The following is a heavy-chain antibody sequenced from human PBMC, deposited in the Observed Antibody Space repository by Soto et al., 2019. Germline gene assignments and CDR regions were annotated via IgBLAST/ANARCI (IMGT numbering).Heavy chain of an antibody. Sequence: PGGSLRLSCAGSGFTLSDHYIDWVRQAPGKGLEWVGRSRDKAQGYSTAYAASLKGRLTISRDNAKNSMYLQMNTLRAEDTAVYYCARESEDLSSNLDYWGQGTLVTVSS. J-gene: IGHJ4*02. CDR2: SRDKAQGYST. V-gene: IGHV3-72*01. CDR1: GFTLSDHY. CDR3: ARESEDLSSNLDY.